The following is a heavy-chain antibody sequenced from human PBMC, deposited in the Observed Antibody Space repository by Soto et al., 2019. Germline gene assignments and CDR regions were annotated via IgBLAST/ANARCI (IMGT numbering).Heavy chain of an antibody. CDR2: FYYTGST. J-gene: IGHJ3*02. CDR1: GGSVSSGNYY. V-gene: IGHV4-61*01. D-gene: IGHD3-16*02. Sequence: PSETLSLTCTVSGGSVSSGNYYWSWIRQPPGKGLEWIGYFYYTGSTNYNPSLKSRVTISIDASKNQFSLRLSSVTAADTAVYYCARLYGLDAFDIWGQGTMVTVSS. CDR3: ARLYGLDAFDI.